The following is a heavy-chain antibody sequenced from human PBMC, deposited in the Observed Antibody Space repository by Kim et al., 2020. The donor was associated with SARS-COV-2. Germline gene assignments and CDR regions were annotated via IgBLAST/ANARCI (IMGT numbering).Heavy chain of an antibody. Sequence: GGSLRLSCAASGFTFEHYYMSWVRQAPGKGLEWVANIMQDGSDKFYVVSVKGRFTISRDNAKSSLYLQLNSLRVEDTAIYYCARVKTGTTPWFDSWGLGTLVTVSS. V-gene: IGHV3-7*01. J-gene: IGHJ5*01. CDR2: IMQDGSDK. D-gene: IGHD1-1*01. CDR3: ARVKTGTTPWFDS. CDR1: GFTFEHYY.